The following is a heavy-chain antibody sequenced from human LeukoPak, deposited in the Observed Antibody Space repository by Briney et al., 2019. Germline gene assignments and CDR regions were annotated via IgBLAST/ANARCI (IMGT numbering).Heavy chain of an antibody. CDR2: MNLNSGNT. D-gene: IGHD2-2*01. V-gene: IGHV1-8*01. CDR1: GYTFTSYD. Sequence: ASVKVSCKASGYTFTSYDINWVRQATGQGLEWMGWMNLNSGNTGYAQKFQGRVTMTRNTSISTAYMELSSLRSEDTAVYYCARGGRKRVPAATTTDYYYYMDVWGKGTTVTVSS. J-gene: IGHJ6*03. CDR3: ARGGRKRVPAATTTDYYYYMDV.